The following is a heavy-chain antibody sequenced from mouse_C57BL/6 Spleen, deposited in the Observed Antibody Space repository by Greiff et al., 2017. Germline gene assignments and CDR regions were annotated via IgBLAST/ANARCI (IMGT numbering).Heavy chain of an antibody. D-gene: IGHD2-14*01. J-gene: IGHJ2*01. V-gene: IGHV1-19*01. CDR3: ARGTLDY. CDR2: INPYNGGT. Sequence: VQLKESGPVLVKPGASVKMSCKASGYTFTDYYMNWVKQSHGKSLEWIGVINPYNGGTSYNQKFKGKATLTVDKSSSTAYMELNSLTSEDSAVYYCARGTLDYWGQGTTLTVSS. CDR1: GYTFTDYY.